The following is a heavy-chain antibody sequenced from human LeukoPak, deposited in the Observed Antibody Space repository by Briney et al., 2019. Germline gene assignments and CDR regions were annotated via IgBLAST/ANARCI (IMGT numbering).Heavy chain of an antibody. CDR1: GFTFSSYA. V-gene: IGHV3-23*01. CDR3: AEVRAQVPAAIREGYRGPAANWYFDL. CDR2: ISGSGGST. D-gene: IGHD2-2*01. J-gene: IGHJ2*01. Sequence: GGSLRLSCAASGFTFSSYAMSWVRQAPGKGLEWVSAISGSGGSTYYADSVKGRFTISRDNSKNTLYLQMNSLRAEDTAVYYCAEVRAQVPAAIREGYRGPAANWYFDLWGRGTLVTVSS.